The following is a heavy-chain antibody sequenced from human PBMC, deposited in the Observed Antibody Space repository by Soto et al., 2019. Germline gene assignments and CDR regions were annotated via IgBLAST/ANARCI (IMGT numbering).Heavy chain of an antibody. CDR1: GDTVSSTSAA. J-gene: IGHJ6*02. CDR3: ARGGYSMDV. V-gene: IGHV6-1*01. CDR2: TYYRSKWYN. Sequence: SQTLSLTCAISGDTVSSTSAAWTWIRQSPSRGLEWLGKTYYRSKWYNEYAASVKSRISINADTSKNQFSLQLGSVTPEDTAVYYCARGGYSMDVWGQGTTVTVSS.